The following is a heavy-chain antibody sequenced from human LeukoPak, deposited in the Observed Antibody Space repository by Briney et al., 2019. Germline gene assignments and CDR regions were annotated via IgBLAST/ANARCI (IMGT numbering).Heavy chain of an antibody. CDR3: ARVGVDYTGNVIKYYFDS. CDR1: TGSISSYY. CDR2: IHYSGST. V-gene: IGHV4-59*01. D-gene: IGHD4-23*01. Sequence: SETLSLTCTVSTGSISSYYWSWIRQPPGKGLEWIGYIHYSGSTNYNPSLKSRVIISVDTSKNQFSLKLSPVIAADTAVYYCARVGVDYTGNVIKYYFDSWGQGTLVTASS. J-gene: IGHJ4*02.